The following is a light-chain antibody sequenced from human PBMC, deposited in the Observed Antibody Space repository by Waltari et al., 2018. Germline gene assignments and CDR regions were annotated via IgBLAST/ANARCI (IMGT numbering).Light chain of an antibody. V-gene: IGKV1-33*01. CDR3: QQYENLPYT. CDR2: DAS. J-gene: IGKJ2*01. Sequence: DIQMNQSPSSLSASVGDRVTITCQATQVISNYLNWHKQKPGKAPKLLIQDASNLETGVLSRFSGSGSGTDFTFTISSLQPEDVATYFCQQYENLPYTFGQGTKLEIK. CDR1: QVISNY.